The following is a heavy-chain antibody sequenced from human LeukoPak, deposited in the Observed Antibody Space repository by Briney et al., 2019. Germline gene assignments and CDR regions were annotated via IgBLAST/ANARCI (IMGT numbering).Heavy chain of an antibody. V-gene: IGHV3-23*01. D-gene: IGHD1-26*01. CDR2: ISGSGGST. CDR1: GFTFSSYA. J-gene: IGHJ3*02. Sequence: GGSLRLSCAASGFTFSSYAMSWVRQAPGKGLEWVSAISGSGGSTYYADSVKGRFTISRDNSKNTLYLRMNSLRAEDTAVYYCAKSARVYSGSSYDAFDIWGQGTMVTVSS. CDR3: AKSARVYSGSSYDAFDI.